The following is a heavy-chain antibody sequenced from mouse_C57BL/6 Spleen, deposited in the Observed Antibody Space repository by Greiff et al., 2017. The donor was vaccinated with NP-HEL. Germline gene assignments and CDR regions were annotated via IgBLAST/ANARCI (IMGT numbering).Heavy chain of an antibody. Sequence: EVQLQESGGDLVKPGGSLKLSCAASGFTFSSYGMSWVRQTPDKRLEWVATISSGGSYTYYPDSVKGRFTISRDNAKNTLYLQMSSLKSEDTAMYYCARQGGGSSYVDYWGQGTTLTVSS. J-gene: IGHJ2*01. CDR3: ARQGGGSSYVDY. CDR1: GFTFSSYG. D-gene: IGHD1-1*01. V-gene: IGHV5-6*01. CDR2: ISSGGSYT.